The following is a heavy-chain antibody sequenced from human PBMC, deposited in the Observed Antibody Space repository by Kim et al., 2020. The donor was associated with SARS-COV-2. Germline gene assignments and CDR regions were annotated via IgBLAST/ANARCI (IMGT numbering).Heavy chain of an antibody. D-gene: IGHD3-3*01. CDR3: VKDGYDFWSGYYRYDY. Sequence: SVKGRFTISRDNSKNTLYLQMSSLRAEDTAVYYCVKDGYDFWSGYYRYDYWGQGTLVTVSS. J-gene: IGHJ4*02. V-gene: IGHV3-64D*06.